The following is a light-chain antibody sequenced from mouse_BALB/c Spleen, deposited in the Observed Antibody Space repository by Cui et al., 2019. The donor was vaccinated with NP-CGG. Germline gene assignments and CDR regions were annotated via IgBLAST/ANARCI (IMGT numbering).Light chain of an antibody. V-gene: IGLV1*01. Sequence: PVVTPESSPTTSPGETVTLTCRSSTGAVTHSNYANWVQEKPDHLFTGLIGGTNNRAPGVPARFSGSLIGEKAALTITGAQTEDEAIYFCALWYSNHWVFGGGTKLTVL. CDR2: GTN. J-gene: IGLJ1*01. CDR1: TGAVTHSNY. CDR3: ALWYSNHWV.